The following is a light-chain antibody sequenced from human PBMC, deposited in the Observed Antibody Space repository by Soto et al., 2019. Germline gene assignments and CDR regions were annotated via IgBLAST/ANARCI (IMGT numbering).Light chain of an antibody. V-gene: IGLV2-14*01. J-gene: IGLJ2*01. CDR1: SSDVGGYNY. CDR3: SSYTTSGTLL. Sequence: QSALTQPPSASGSPGQSVAISCTGTSSDVGGYNYVSWYQQHPGKVPKVMIFEVSNRPSGISHRFSGSKAGNTASLTISGLQAEDEADYYCSSYTTSGTLLFGGGTKVTVL. CDR2: EVS.